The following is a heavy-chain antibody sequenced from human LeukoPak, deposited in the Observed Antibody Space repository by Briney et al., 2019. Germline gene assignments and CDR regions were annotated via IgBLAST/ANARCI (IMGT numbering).Heavy chain of an antibody. D-gene: IGHD3-9*01. CDR3: ARGLRYFDWLLYPPGYFDY. CDR1: GGSISSSSYY. V-gene: IGHV4-39*07. Sequence: PSETLSLTCTVSGGSISSSSYYWGWIRQPPGKGLEWIGSIYYSGSTYYNPSLKSRVTISVDTSKNQFSLKLSSVTAADTAVYYCARGLRYFDWLLYPPGYFDYWSQGTLVTVS. CDR2: IYYSGST. J-gene: IGHJ4*02.